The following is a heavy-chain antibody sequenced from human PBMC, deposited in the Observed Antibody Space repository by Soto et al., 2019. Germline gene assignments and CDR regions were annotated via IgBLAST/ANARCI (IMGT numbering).Heavy chain of an antibody. D-gene: IGHD6-13*01. J-gene: IGHJ4*02. CDR2: IKSKTDGGTT. V-gene: IGHV3-15*01. CDR3: TRQVWSSSWYGVANFDY. CDR1: GFTFSNAW. Sequence: GGSLRLSCAASGFTFSNAWMSWVCQAPGKGLEWVGRIKSKTDGGTTDYAAPVKGRFTISRDDSKNTLYLQMNSLKTEDTAVYYCTRQVWSSSWYGVANFDYWGQGTLVTVSS.